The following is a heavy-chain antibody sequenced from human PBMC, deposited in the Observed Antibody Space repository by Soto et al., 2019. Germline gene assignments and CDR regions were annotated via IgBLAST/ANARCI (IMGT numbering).Heavy chain of an antibody. Sequence: QVQLVESGGGVVQPGRSLRLSCAASSFSFSTYAIHWVRQAPGKGLEWVAGISYDGGNEYYADSVKGRFTISRDNSKSTLYLKRNSLGPDDTAVYYCARDRSGSHEIDASLDIWGRGTMVTVSS. CDR2: ISYDGGNE. J-gene: IGHJ3*02. V-gene: IGHV3-30-3*01. CDR1: SFSFSTYA. CDR3: ARDRSGSHEIDASLDI. D-gene: IGHD1-26*01.